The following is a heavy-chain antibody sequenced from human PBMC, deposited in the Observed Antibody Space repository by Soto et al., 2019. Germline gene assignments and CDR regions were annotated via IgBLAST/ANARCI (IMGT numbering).Heavy chain of an antibody. CDR1: GGSMLSYY. J-gene: IGHJ4*02. CDR2: IYYAGST. V-gene: IGHV4-59*08. Sequence: QVRLQESVPGLVKPSETLSLTCTVSGGSMLSYYWSWIRQPPGRGLEWIGFIYYAGSTKYNPSLNSRVTISVDTSKNPFSLTVTSVTAADTAVYYCARLIVATETFDYWGQGTLVTVAS. D-gene: IGHD5-12*01. CDR3: ARLIVATETFDY.